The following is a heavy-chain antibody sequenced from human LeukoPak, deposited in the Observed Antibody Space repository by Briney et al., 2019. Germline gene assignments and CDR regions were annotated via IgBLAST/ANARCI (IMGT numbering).Heavy chain of an antibody. CDR3: ARDVYNMGDY. J-gene: IGHJ4*02. D-gene: IGHD1-1*01. Sequence: GGSLRLSCAASGFTFSGYWMSWVRQAPGKGLEWVANIKQDGSEKYYVDSVKGRFTISRDNAKNSLYLQMNSLRAEDTAVYYCARDVYNMGDYWGQGTLVTVSS. CDR1: GFTFSGYW. V-gene: IGHV3-7*01. CDR2: IKQDGSEK.